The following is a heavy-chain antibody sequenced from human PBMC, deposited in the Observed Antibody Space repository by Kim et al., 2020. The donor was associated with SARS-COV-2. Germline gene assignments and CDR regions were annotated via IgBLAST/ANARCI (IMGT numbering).Heavy chain of an antibody. J-gene: IGHJ6*02. CDR3: ARGAVYDILTGYYRTNYGMDV. V-gene: IGHV3-7*03. CDR1: GFTFSSYW. CDR2: IKQDGSEK. Sequence: GGSLRLSCAASGFTFSSYWMSWVRQAPGKGLEWVANIKQDGSEKYYVDSVKGRFTISRDNAKNSLYLQMNSLRAEDTAVYYCARGAVYDILTGYYRTNYGMDVWGQGTTVTVSS. D-gene: IGHD3-9*01.